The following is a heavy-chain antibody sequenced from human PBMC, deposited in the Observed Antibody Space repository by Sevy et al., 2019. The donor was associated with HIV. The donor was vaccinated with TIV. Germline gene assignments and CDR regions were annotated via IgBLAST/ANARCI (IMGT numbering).Heavy chain of an antibody. CDR2: IHSGGNA. V-gene: IGHV4-39*01. Sequence: SETLSLTCTVSGGSINRSSYYWGWIRQPPGKGLEWIASIHSGGNAYYNPSLKSRVTISVDTSKNQVTLKRTSVTAADTAVYYCARQGGSCKTGLCYTFFDFWGQGILVTVSS. CDR3: ARQGGSCKTGLCYTFFDF. CDR1: GGSINRSSYY. D-gene: IGHD2-8*01. J-gene: IGHJ4*02.